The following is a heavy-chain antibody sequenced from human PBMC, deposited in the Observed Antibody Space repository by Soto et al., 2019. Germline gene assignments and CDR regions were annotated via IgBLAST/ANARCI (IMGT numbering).Heavy chain of an antibody. J-gene: IGHJ5*02. Sequence: ETLSLTCAVYGGSFIGYYCIFIRHPPGKGLEWIGEINHSGSTNYNPSLKSRVTISVDTSKNQFSLKLSSVTAADTAVYYCARDAIFGVVGNWFDPWGQGTLVTVSS. CDR3: ARDAIFGVVGNWFDP. CDR2: INHSGST. V-gene: IGHV4-34*01. CDR1: GGSFIGYY. D-gene: IGHD3-3*01.